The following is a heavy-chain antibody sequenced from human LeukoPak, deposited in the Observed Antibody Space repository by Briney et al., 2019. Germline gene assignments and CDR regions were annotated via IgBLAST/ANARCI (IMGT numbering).Heavy chain of an antibody. CDR2: ISAYNGNT. J-gene: IGHJ4*02. CDR3: ARDPFVSYYDSSGYYPFDY. CDR1: GYTFTSYG. Sequence: ASVKVSCKASGYTFTSYGISWVRQAPGQGLEWMGWISAYNGNTNYAQKLQGRVTMTTDTSTSTAYMELRSLRSDDTAVYYCARDPFVSYYDSSGYYPFDYWGQGTLVTVSS. V-gene: IGHV1-18*01. D-gene: IGHD3-22*01.